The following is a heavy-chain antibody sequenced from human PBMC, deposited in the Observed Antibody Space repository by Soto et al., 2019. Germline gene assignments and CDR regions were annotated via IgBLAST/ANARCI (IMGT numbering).Heavy chain of an antibody. Sequence: QVQVVESGGGVVQPGRSLRLSCAASGFTFSSYGMHWVRQAPGKGLEWVAVIWYDGSNKYYADSVKGRFTISRDNSKNTMYLQMIILRAEDTAVYYCARDGFVGFWSGLYSYYYYMDVWGKGTTVTVSS. D-gene: IGHD3-3*01. CDR2: IWYDGSNK. CDR1: GFTFSSYG. V-gene: IGHV3-33*01. CDR3: ARDGFVGFWSGLYSYYYYMDV. J-gene: IGHJ6*03.